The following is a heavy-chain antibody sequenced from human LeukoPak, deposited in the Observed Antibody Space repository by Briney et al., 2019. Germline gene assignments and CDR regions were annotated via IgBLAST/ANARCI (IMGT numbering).Heavy chain of an antibody. D-gene: IGHD3-3*02. CDR3: AAFSHKGV. V-gene: IGHV3-7*02. J-gene: IGHJ6*02. CDR2: IKQDGSER. Sequence: GGSLRLSCAASGFTFSSYWMSWVRQAPGKGLEWVANIKQDGSERYYVDAVKGRFTISRDSSKNTLYLQLNSLRAEDTAVYYCAAFSHKGVWGQGTTVTVSS. CDR1: GFTFSSYW.